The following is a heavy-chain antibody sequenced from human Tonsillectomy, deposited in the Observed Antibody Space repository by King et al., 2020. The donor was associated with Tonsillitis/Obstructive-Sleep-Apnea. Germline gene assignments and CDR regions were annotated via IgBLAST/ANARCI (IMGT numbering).Heavy chain of an antibody. J-gene: IGHJ5*02. D-gene: IGHD3-3*01. V-gene: IGHV3-48*03. Sequence: VQLVQSGGGLVQPGGSLRLSCAASGFTFSSYEMNWVRQAPGKGLEWVSYISSSGRTIYYADSVKGRFTISRDNAKNSLYLQMNSLRAEDTAVYYCARDLDVNWFDPWGQGTLVSVSS. CDR3: ARDLDVNWFDP. CDR2: ISSSGRTI. CDR1: GFTFSSYE.